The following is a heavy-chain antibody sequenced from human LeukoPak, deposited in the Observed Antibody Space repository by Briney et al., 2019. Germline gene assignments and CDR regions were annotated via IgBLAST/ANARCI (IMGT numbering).Heavy chain of an antibody. Sequence: ASVKVSCKASGYTFTGYYIHWVRQAPGQGFEWMGWINPNSGVSDYAQKFQGRVTMTRDTSITTAYMELNRLRSDDTAIYYCARVYRRGDFFGIWGQGTTVIVSS. CDR2: INPNSGVS. CDR3: ARVYRRGDFFGI. V-gene: IGHV1-2*02. CDR1: GYTFTGYY. J-gene: IGHJ3*02. D-gene: IGHD3-16*02.